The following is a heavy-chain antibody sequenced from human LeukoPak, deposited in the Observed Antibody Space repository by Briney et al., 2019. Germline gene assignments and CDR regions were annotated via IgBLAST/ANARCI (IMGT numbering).Heavy chain of an antibody. D-gene: IGHD3-9*01. CDR3: ARERYFDRSGAFDI. V-gene: IGHV1-8*01. CDR1: GYTFTSYD. J-gene: IGHJ3*02. Sequence: ASVKVSCKASGYTFTSYDINWVRQATGPGLEWMGWMNPNSGNTGYAQKFQGRVTMTRNTSISTAYMELSSLRSEDTAVYYCARERYFDRSGAFDIWGQGTMVTVSS. CDR2: MNPNSGNT.